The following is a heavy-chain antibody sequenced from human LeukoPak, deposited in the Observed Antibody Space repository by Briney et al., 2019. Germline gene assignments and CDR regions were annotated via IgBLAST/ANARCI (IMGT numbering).Heavy chain of an antibody. V-gene: IGHV1-69*05. Sequence: SVKVSCKASGGTFSSYAISWVRQAPGQGLEWMGGIIPIFGTANYAQKVQGRVTITTDESTTTAYMELSSLRSEGTAVYYCARARSPSSGYLLRDHNWFDPWGQGTLVTVSS. J-gene: IGHJ5*02. CDR1: GGTFSSYA. CDR3: ARARSPSSGYLLRDHNWFDP. D-gene: IGHD3-22*01. CDR2: IIPIFGTA.